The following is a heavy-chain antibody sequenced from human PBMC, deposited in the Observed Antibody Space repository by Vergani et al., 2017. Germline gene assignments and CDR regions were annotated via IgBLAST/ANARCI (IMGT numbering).Heavy chain of an antibody. CDR1: GYSFTSYW. D-gene: IGHD3-3*01. CDR2: IYPGDSDT. CDR3: ARSAIFGVVINNWFDP. Sequence: EVQLVQSGAEVKKPGESLKISCKGSGYSFTSYWIGWVRQMPGKGLEWMGIIYPGDSDTRYSPSFQGQVTISADKSISTAYLQWSRLKASDTAMYYWARSAIFGVVINNWFDPWGQGTLVTVSS. J-gene: IGHJ5*02. V-gene: IGHV5-51*01.